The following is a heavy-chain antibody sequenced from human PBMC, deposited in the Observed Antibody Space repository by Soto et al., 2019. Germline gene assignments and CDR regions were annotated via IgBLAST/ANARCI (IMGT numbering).Heavy chain of an antibody. D-gene: IGHD3-9*01. CDR1: GYTFTSYG. CDR2: ISGYNGNT. Sequence: QVQLVQSGAEVKKPGASVKVSCKASGYTFTSYGISWVRQAPGQGLEWMGWISGYNGNTNYAQKLQGRVTMTTDTSTSTAYMELRSLRSADTAVYFCARSDQYFDWLPQSPYSFDYWGQGTLVTVSS. CDR3: ARSDQYFDWLPQSPYSFDY. V-gene: IGHV1-18*01. J-gene: IGHJ4*02.